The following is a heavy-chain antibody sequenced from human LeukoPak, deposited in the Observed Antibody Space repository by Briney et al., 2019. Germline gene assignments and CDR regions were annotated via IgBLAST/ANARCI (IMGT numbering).Heavy chain of an antibody. D-gene: IGHD3-22*01. J-gene: IGHJ4*02. CDR3: AKRDSSGYYFDY. CDR1: GFTFSSYC. V-gene: IGHV3-30*18. Sequence: GGSLRLSCAASGFTFSSYCMDWVRQAPGKGLEWVAVISYDGSNKYYADSVKGRFTISRDNSKNTLYLQMNSLRAEDTAVYYCAKRDSSGYYFDYWGQGTLVTVSS. CDR2: ISYDGSNK.